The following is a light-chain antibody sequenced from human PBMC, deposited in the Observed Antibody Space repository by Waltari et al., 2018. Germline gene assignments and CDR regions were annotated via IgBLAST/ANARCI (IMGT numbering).Light chain of an antibody. J-gene: IGKJ5*01. Sequence: EIVMTQSPATLSVSPGERATLSCTASQSVSRNVAWYQQKPGQAPRLLIYGASTRATGMPARFSGSGSGTEFTLTISSLQSEDFAVYYCQQYNDWPLPFGQGTRLDIK. CDR3: QQYNDWPLP. CDR1: QSVSRN. CDR2: GAS. V-gene: IGKV3-15*01.